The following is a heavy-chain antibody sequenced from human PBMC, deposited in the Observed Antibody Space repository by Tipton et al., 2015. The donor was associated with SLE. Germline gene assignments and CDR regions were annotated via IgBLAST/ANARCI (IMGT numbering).Heavy chain of an antibody. Sequence: TLSLTCTVSGGSISSGGYYWNWIRQHPGKGLEWIGYINYSGNTNYNPSLKSRVTTSVDTSKNQLSLKLHYVTATDTAVYYCARGRDGMDVFVMDVWGPGTTVTVSS. V-gene: IGHV4-61*08. CDR1: GGSISSGGYY. J-gene: IGHJ6*02. CDR3: ARGRDGMDVFVMDV. CDR2: INYSGNT. D-gene: IGHD1-14*01.